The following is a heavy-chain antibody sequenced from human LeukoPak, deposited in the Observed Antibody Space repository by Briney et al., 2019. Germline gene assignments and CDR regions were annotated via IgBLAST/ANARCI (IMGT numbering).Heavy chain of an antibody. J-gene: IGHJ4*02. CDR3: AFPYDSSGYYLAPFDY. D-gene: IGHD3-22*01. CDR1: GFTFSSYA. Sequence: PGGSLRLSCAASGFTFSSYAMSWVRQAPGKGLEWVSAISGSGGSTYYADSVKGRLTISRDNSKNTLYLQMNSLRAEDTAVYYCAFPYDSSGYYLAPFDYWGQGTLVTVSS. V-gene: IGHV3-23*01. CDR2: ISGSGGST.